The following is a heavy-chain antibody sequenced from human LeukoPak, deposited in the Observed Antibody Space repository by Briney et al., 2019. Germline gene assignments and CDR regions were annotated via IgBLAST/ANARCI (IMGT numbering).Heavy chain of an antibody. V-gene: IGHV1-46*01. Sequence: ASVKVSCKASGYTFTAYYIQWVRQAPGQGLEWMGTIRPGDTRTTYAQKFQGRVTMTWDMSTTTGYMELSSLRSEDTAVYYCVREKSGGTCDHWGQGTLVTVSS. CDR3: VREKSGGTCDH. CDR1: GYTFTAYY. J-gene: IGHJ5*02. D-gene: IGHD3-16*01. CDR2: IRPGDTRT.